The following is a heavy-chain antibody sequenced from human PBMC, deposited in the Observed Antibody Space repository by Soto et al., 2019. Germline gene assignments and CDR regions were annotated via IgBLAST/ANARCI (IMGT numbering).Heavy chain of an antibody. V-gene: IGHV3-23*01. J-gene: IGHJ3*02. D-gene: IGHD3-10*01. CDR1: GFTFSIYA. CDR2: ISNSGGST. CDR3: AKHNSGINTAFDI. Sequence: EVQLLESGGGLVQPGGSLRLSCAASGFTFSIYAMSWVRQAPGKGLEWVSTISNSGGSTYYADSVKGRFTISRDNSKNTLCLQMNILRTEDTAVYYCAKHNSGINTAFDIWGQGTMVTVSS.